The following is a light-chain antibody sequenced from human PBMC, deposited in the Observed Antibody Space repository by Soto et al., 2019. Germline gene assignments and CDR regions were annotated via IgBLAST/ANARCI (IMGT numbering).Light chain of an antibody. CDR1: QSVGSF. J-gene: IGKJ4*01. V-gene: IGKV3-11*01. Sequence: EVVLTQSPATLSLSPGERATLSCRASQSVGSFLAWYQQKPGQAPRLLLYDASNRAAGTPARFSGSGSGTDCTLTIGRLEPEDFAVYYSQQRRNWPPLTFGGGTNGEIK. CDR2: DAS. CDR3: QQRRNWPPLT.